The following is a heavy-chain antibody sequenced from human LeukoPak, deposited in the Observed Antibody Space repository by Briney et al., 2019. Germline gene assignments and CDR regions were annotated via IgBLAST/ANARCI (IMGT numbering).Heavy chain of an antibody. Sequence: GGSLRLSCAASGFTFSSYAMSWVRQAPGKGLEWVSAISGSGGSTYYADSVKGRFTISRDNSKNTLYLQMNSLRAEDTAVYYCARVRSVGGNPHAFNIWGQGTMVTVSS. J-gene: IGHJ3*02. V-gene: IGHV3-23*01. CDR2: ISGSGGST. CDR3: ARVRSVGGNPHAFNI. D-gene: IGHD4-23*01. CDR1: GFTFSSYA.